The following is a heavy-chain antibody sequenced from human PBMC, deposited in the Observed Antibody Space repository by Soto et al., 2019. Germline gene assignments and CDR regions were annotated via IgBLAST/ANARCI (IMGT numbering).Heavy chain of an antibody. J-gene: IGHJ4*02. CDR2: VYHSGST. CDR1: GGSINSYW. D-gene: IGHD3-16*01. CDR3: AKVGGGGPVTAATGRFDS. V-gene: IGHV4-4*07. Sequence: SETLSLTCSVSGGSINSYWWSWIRQPAGKGLEWIGRVYHSGSTSYNPSLRSRVTISVVTSKNQFSLKLRSVTAAGTAMYYCAKVGGGGPVTAATGRFDSWGQGTQVTVSS.